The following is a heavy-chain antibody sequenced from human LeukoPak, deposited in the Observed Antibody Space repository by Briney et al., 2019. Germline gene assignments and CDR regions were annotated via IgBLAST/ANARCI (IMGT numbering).Heavy chain of an antibody. CDR1: GFTFSSYW. V-gene: IGHV3-7*01. J-gene: IGHJ4*02. CDR3: ARDFDSLFDY. CDR2: INQNGSEK. Sequence: GGSLRLSCAASGFTFSSYWMSWVRQAPGKGLELLANINQNGSEKYYADSVKGRFTISTDNAKNSLYLQMNSLRAEDTAVYYCARDFDSLFDYWGQGTLVTVSS. D-gene: IGHD3-9*01.